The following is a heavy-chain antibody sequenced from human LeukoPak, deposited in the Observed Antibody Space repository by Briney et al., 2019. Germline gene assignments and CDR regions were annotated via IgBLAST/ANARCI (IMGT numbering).Heavy chain of an antibody. J-gene: IGHJ6*03. CDR1: GFTFSSYA. CDR3: AKAASPYQYYYYYMDV. Sequence: GGSLRLSCAASGFTFSSYAMRWVRQAPGKGLEWVSAISGSGGSTYYADSVKGRFTISRDNSKNTLYLQMNSLRAEDTAVYYCAKAASPYQYYYYYMDVWGKGTTVTVSS. V-gene: IGHV3-23*01. CDR2: ISGSGGST. D-gene: IGHD2-2*01.